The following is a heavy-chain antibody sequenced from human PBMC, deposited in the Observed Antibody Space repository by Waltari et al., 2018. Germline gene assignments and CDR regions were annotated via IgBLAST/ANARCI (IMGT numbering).Heavy chain of an antibody. CDR3: ATLPRATVTAYYYYGMDV. Sequence: QVQLVQSGAEVKKPGSSVKVSCKASGGTFSSYALSWVRQAPGQWLEWMGGIIPIFGTANYAQKFQGRVTITTDESTSTAYMELSSLRSEDTAVYYCATLPRATVTAYYYYGMDVWGQGTTVTVSS. V-gene: IGHV1-69*05. CDR2: IIPIFGTA. CDR1: GGTFSSYA. D-gene: IGHD4-17*01. J-gene: IGHJ6*02.